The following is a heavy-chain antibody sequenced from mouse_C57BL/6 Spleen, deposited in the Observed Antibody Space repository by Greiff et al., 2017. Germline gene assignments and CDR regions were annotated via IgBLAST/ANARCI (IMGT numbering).Heavy chain of an antibody. CDR2: INPSSGYT. J-gene: IGHJ2*01. Sequence: VKLMESGAELARPGASVKMSCKASGYTFTSYTMHWVKQRPGQGLEWIGYINPSSGYTKYNQKFKDKATLTADKSSSTAYMQLSSLTSEDSAVYYCARVGEVWGYWGQGTTLTVSS. CDR1: GYTFTSYT. CDR3: ARVGEVWGY. D-gene: IGHD3-1*01. V-gene: IGHV1-4*01.